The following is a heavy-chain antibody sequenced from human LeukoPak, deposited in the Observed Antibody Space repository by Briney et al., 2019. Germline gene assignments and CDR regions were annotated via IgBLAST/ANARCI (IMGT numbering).Heavy chain of an antibody. CDR1: GGSISSYY. D-gene: IGHD3-9*01. CDR2: IYYSGST. CDR3: ARENYDILTGYYYRFDP. V-gene: IGHV4-59*01. Sequence: SETLSLTCTVSGGSISSYYWSWIRQPPGKGLEWIGYIYYSGSTNYNPSLKSRVTISVDTSKNQFSLKLSSVTAGDTAVYYCARENYDILTGYYYRFDPWGQGTLVTVSS. J-gene: IGHJ5*02.